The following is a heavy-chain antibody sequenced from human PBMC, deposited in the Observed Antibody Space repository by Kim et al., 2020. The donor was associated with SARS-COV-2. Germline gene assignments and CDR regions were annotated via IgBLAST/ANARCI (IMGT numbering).Heavy chain of an antibody. CDR2: INHSGST. CDR3: ARGRSGSGSYFSFHYYGMDV. J-gene: IGHJ6*02. V-gene: IGHV4-34*01. CDR1: GGSFSGYY. D-gene: IGHD3-10*01. Sequence: SETLSLTCAVYGGSFSGYYWSWIRQPPGKGLEWIGEINHSGSTNYNPSLKSRVTISVDTSKNQFSLKLSSVTAADTAVYYCARGRSGSGSYFSFHYYGMDVWGQGTTVTVSS.